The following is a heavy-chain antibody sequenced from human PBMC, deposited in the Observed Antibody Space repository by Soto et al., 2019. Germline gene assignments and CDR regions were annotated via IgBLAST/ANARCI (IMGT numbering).Heavy chain of an antibody. J-gene: IGHJ6*02. CDR2: IYYSGET. CDR3: ARDQGGEFLKGSGMEV. CDR1: GDSISRYY. Sequence: QVQLQESGPGLVKPSETLSLTCTVSGDSISRYYWSWIRLSPGKGLEWIGYIYYSGETNYNPSVKSRVTISVDRTKNQFSLKLRSVTAADTAVYYCARDQGGEFLKGSGMEVWGQGTTVTVSS. D-gene: IGHD3-10*01. V-gene: IGHV4-59*01.